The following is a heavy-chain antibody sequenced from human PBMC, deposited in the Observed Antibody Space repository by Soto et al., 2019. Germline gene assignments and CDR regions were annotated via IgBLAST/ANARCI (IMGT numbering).Heavy chain of an antibody. D-gene: IGHD6-13*01. V-gene: IGHV4-34*01. CDR3: AKSKGKTAGRKSYFDS. Sequence: TSETLSLTCAVYGWSFSDYYWSWFRQPPEKGLEWIGEINHSGNTNYNPSLQSRVSISMDTSKNQFSLILSSVTAADTALYYCAKSKGKTAGRKSYFDSWGQGTLVTVSS. J-gene: IGHJ4*02. CDR2: INHSGNT. CDR1: GWSFSDYY.